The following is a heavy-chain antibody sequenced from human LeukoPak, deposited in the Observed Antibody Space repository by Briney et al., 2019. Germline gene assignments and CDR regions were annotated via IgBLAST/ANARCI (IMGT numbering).Heavy chain of an antibody. CDR2: MNPNSGNT. V-gene: IGHV1-8*01. J-gene: IGHJ5*02. Sequence: ASVKVSCKASGYTFTSYDINWVRQAPGQGLEWMGWMNPNSGNTGYAQKFQGRVTMTRNTSISTAYMELSSLRSEDTAVYYCASGVLRYFDWLRTWGQGTLVTVSS. CDR3: ASGVLRYFDWLRT. CDR1: GYTFTSYD. D-gene: IGHD3-9*01.